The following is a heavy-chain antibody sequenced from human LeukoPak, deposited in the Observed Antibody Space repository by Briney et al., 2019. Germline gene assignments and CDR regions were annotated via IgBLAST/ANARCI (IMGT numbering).Heavy chain of an antibody. CDR1: AYSISGGWV. D-gene: IGHD1-26*01. CDR2: IYRSGTT. CDR3: SRLSHVAGAPKVSWFDP. J-gene: IGHJ5*02. Sequence: SETLSLTCTVSAYSISGGWVWGMIRQPPGKGLEWIGSIYRSGTTYYNPSLKSRVTMSVDTSNNQFSLKLTSVTAADTAMYYCSRLSHVAGAPKVSWFDPWGQGTLVTVSS. V-gene: IGHV4-38-2*02.